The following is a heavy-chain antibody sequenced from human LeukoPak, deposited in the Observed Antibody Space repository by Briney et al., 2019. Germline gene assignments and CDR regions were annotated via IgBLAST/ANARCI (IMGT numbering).Heavy chain of an antibody. CDR1: GYSISSGYY. D-gene: IGHD5-18*01. Sequence: SETLSLTCAVSGYSISSGYYWGWIRQPPGKGLGWLGRIYHSWTTYYNPSLKTRVTISLDTSKHQFSLRLNSVTAADTAVYYCASVDPSMGTNYWGQGTLVTVSS. V-gene: IGHV4-38-2*01. CDR3: ASVDPSMGTNY. CDR2: IYHSWTT. J-gene: IGHJ4*02.